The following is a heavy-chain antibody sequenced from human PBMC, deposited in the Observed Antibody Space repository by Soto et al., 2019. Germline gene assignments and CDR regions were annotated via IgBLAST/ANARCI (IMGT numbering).Heavy chain of an antibody. CDR1: GLSLANYP. Sequence: PGGSLRLSCVAPGLSLANYPMNWVRQTPGKGLEWISYSSPRGDTIYYADSVEGRFTISRDNARNSLSLHMSSLRDEDSALYYCAKGPHTNVGWPYYFESWGQGVPVTVSS. D-gene: IGHD6-19*01. CDR3: AKGPHTNVGWPYYFES. CDR2: SSPRGDTI. J-gene: IGHJ4*02. V-gene: IGHV3-48*02.